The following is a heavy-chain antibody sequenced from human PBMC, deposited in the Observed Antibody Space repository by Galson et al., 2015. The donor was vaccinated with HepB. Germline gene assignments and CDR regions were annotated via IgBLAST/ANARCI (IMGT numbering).Heavy chain of an antibody. CDR2: INLSGGSS. CDR1: GYTFISYF. J-gene: IGHJ3*02. D-gene: IGHD1-14*01. Sequence: SVKVSCKASGYTFISYFMHWVRQAPGQGLEWMGIINLSGGSSSCAQKFQDRVIMTRDTSTSTVYMELSSLRSEDTAVYYCARDGPEGAFDIWGQGPMVTVSS. CDR3: ARDGPEGAFDI. V-gene: IGHV1-46*01.